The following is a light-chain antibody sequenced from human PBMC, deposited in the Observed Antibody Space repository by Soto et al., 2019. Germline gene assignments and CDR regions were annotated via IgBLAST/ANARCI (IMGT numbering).Light chain of an antibody. CDR2: GAS. J-gene: IGKJ4*01. Sequence: EIVLTQSPGTLSLSPGERATLSCRASQSISSTSLAWYQQKPGQAARLLIYGASYRASGIPYMFSGSASSTYFPLTITRLDPEDFPVYYCQQYGNSPLTFGRWTKVEIK. CDR3: QQYGNSPLT. CDR1: QSISSTS. V-gene: IGKV3-20*01.